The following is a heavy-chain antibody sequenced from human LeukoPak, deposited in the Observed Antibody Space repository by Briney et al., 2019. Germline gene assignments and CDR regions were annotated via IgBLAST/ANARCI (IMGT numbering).Heavy chain of an antibody. J-gene: IGHJ4*02. CDR3: ARDHVVVVPAAMASDY. Sequence: ASVKVSCKASGYTFTSYGISWVRQAPGQGLEWMGWISAYNGNTNYAQKLQGRVTMTTDTSTGTAYMELRSLRSDDTAVYYCARDHVVVVPAAMASDYWGQGTLVTVSS. CDR1: GYTFTSYG. V-gene: IGHV1-18*01. D-gene: IGHD2-2*01. CDR2: ISAYNGNT.